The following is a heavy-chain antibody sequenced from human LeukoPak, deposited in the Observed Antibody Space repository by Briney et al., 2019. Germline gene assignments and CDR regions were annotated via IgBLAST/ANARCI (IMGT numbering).Heavy chain of an antibody. V-gene: IGHV3-23*01. D-gene: IGHD5-12*01. CDR2: LGGSGGSI. J-gene: IGHJ4*02. CDR1: GFTFNNYA. Sequence: GGSLRLSCAASGFTFNNYAMSWVRQAPGKGLEWVSGLGGSGGSINYADSVKGRFTISRDNSKNTLFLQMNSLRTEDTAVYYCAKEPGSTGAYDTWGQGTLVTVSS. CDR3: AKEPGSTGAYDT.